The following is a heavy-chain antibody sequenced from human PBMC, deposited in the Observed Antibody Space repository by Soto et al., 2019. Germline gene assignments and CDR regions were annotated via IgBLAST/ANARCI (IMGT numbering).Heavy chain of an antibody. CDR3: ARGPSGDKVDY. V-gene: IGHV4-30-4*01. CDR1: TVSISSIYDY. Sequence: QVQLQESGPILVKPSQTLSLTCTVSTVSISSIYDYWSWIRQSPDKGLEWIGHIYNGGSTFNNPSLTSRITIQVDTAKNQFSLQLRSVTAADTAVYYCARGPSGDKVDYWGQGTLVTV. CDR2: IYNGGST. D-gene: IGHD7-27*01. J-gene: IGHJ4*02.